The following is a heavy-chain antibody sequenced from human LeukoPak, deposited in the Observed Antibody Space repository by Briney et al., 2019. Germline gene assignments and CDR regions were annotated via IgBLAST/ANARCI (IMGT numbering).Heavy chain of an antibody. V-gene: IGHV1-69*01. D-gene: IGHD3-22*01. Sequence: SVKVSCKASGGTFSSYAINWVRQAPGQGLEWMGGIIPIFGTANYAQKFQGRVTITADESTSTAYMELSSLRSEDTAVYYCARSYYDSSVFDYWGQGTLVTVSS. J-gene: IGHJ4*02. CDR3: ARSYYDSSVFDY. CDR2: IIPIFGTA. CDR1: GGTFSSYA.